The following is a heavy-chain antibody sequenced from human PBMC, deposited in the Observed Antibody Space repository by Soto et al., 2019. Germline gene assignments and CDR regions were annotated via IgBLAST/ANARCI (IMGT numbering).Heavy chain of an antibody. CDR3: ARHIYGSSGYYYAY. Sequence: QMQLQESGPGLVKPSETLSLTCTVSGGSISSSSYYWGWIRQPPGQGLEWLGTIYSLGNTYYNPSLKSRVTISVDKSKSQLFLKLSSVTAPDTAVYYCARHIYGSSGYYYAYWGQGTLVTVSS. J-gene: IGHJ4*02. CDR1: GGSISSSSYY. CDR2: IYSLGNT. D-gene: IGHD3-22*01. V-gene: IGHV4-39*01.